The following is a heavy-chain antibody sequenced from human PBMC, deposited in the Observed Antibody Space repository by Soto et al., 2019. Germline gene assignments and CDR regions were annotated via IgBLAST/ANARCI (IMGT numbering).Heavy chain of an antibody. CDR1: GGSFSGYY. J-gene: IGHJ4*02. Sequence: QVQLQQWGAGLLKPSETLSLTCAVYGGSFSGYYWSWIRQPPGKGLEWIGEINHSGSTNYNPSLKIRVTISADTSKNQFSLKLSSVTAADTAVYYCARGYSGYDPLDYWGQGTLVTVSS. D-gene: IGHD5-12*01. CDR2: INHSGST. V-gene: IGHV4-34*01. CDR3: ARGYSGYDPLDY.